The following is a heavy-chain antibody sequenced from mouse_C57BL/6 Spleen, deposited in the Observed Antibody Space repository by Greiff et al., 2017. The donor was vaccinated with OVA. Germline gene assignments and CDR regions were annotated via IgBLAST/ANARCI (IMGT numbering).Heavy chain of an antibody. CDR1: GYTFTSYW. CDR3: ANDLRRGYFDY. V-gene: IGHV1-64*01. Sequence: QLPGAELVKPGASVKLSCKASGYTFTSYWMHWVKQRPGQGLEWIGMIHPNSGSTNYNEKFKSKATLTVDKSSSTAYMQLSSLTSEDSAVYYCANDLRRGYFDYWGQGTTLTVSS. J-gene: IGHJ2*01. D-gene: IGHD2-12*01. CDR2: IHPNSGST.